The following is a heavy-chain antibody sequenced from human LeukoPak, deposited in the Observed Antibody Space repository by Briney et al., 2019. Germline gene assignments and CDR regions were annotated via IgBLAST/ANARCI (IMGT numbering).Heavy chain of an antibody. CDR3: ASGYYYGSGSYYHY. CDR2: INYSGTT. D-gene: IGHD3-10*01. Sequence: PSETLSLTCTVSGGSISSYYWSWIRQPPGKGLEWIGFINYSGTTNYNPSLKSRVTMSVDTSKNQFSLKLSSVTAADTAVYYCASGYYYGSGSYYHYWGQGTLVTVSS. V-gene: IGHV4-59*01. CDR1: GGSISSYY. J-gene: IGHJ4*02.